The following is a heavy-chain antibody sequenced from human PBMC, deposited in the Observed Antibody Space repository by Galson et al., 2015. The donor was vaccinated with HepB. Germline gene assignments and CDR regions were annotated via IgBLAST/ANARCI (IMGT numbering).Heavy chain of an antibody. Sequence: SLRLSCAASGFSFRDYWMTWVRQAPGKGLEWVANIKQDGSEKYYVDSVKGRFTISRDNAKNSVYLQMNSLRAEDTAVYYCAKEGRRNWYFDFWGRGTLVIVSS. CDR1: GFSFRDYW. CDR2: IKQDGSEK. V-gene: IGHV3-7*04. CDR3: AKEGRRNWYFDF. D-gene: IGHD1-26*01. J-gene: IGHJ2*01.